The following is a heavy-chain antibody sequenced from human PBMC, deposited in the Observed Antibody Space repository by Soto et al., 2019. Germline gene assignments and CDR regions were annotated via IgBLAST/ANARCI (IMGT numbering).Heavy chain of an antibody. CDR3: ASATSIAVAGKET. V-gene: IGHV1-18*01. CDR1: GDTVTKYG. CDR2: ISFYNGHT. J-gene: IGHJ4*02. D-gene: IGHD6-19*01. Sequence: QVQLVQSGGEVKKPGASVKVSCKASGDTVTKYGISWVRQAPGQGLEWLGWISFYNGHTNYALKFQDRITVTTDTSPSTASMELRSLTSDDTAVYYCASATSIAVAGKETWGQGTLVTVSS.